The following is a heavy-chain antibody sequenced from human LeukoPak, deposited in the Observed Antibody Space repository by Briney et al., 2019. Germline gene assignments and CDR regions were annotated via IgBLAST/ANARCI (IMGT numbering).Heavy chain of an antibody. CDR3: ARDGLEITGTTGFDY. V-gene: IGHV1-2*06. CDR1: GYTFTGYY. Sequence: ASVKVSCKASGYTFTGYYMHWVRQAPGQGLEWMGRINPNSGGTNYAQKFQGRVTMTRDTSISTAYMELSRLRSDDTAVYYCARDGLEITGTTGFDYWGQGTLVTVSS. CDR2: INPNSGGT. D-gene: IGHD1-7*01. J-gene: IGHJ4*02.